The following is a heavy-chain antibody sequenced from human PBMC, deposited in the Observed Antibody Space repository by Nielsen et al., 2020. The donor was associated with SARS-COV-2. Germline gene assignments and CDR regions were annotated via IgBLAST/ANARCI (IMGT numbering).Heavy chain of an antibody. CDR2: IYYSGST. CDR1: GGSISSSSYY. CDR3: ARDRYGDYSHLDY. D-gene: IGHD4-17*01. V-gene: IGHV4-39*02. J-gene: IGHJ4*02. Sequence: SETLSLTCTVSGGSISSSSYYWGWIRQPPGKGLEWIGSIYYSGSTYYNPSLKSRVTISVDTSKNQFSLKLSSVTAADTAVYYCARDRYGDYSHLDYWGQGTLVTVSS.